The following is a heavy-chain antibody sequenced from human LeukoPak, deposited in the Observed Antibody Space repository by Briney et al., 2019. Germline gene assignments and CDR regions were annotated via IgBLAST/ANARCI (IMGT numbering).Heavy chain of an antibody. D-gene: IGHD4-17*01. CDR2: ISYDGSNK. CDR1: RFTFSSYA. Sequence: PGGSLRLSCAASRFTFSSYAMHWVRQPPGKGLEWVAVISYDGSNKYHADSVKGRFTISRDNSNNTLYLQMNSLRAEDTAVYYCAKDTVLGGYYYYGMDVWGQGTTVTVSS. V-gene: IGHV3-30*18. CDR3: AKDTVLGGYYYYGMDV. J-gene: IGHJ6*02.